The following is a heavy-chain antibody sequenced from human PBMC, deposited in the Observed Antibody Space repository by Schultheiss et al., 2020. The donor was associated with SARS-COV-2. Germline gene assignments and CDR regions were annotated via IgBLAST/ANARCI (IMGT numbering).Heavy chain of an antibody. CDR3: ARDQYDFWSGYYQTHYYYYMDV. D-gene: IGHD3-3*01. J-gene: IGHJ6*03. V-gene: IGHV3-21*01. Sequence: GGSLRLSCAASGFTFSSYSMNWVRQAPGKGLEWVSSISSSSSYIYYADSVKGRFTISRDNAKNSLYLQMNSLRAEDTAVYYCARDQYDFWSGYYQTHYYYYMDVWGKGTTVTVSS. CDR1: GFTFSSYS. CDR2: ISSSSSYI.